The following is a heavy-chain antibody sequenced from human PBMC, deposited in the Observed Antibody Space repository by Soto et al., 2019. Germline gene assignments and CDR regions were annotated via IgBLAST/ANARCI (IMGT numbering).Heavy chain of an antibody. CDR2: ISGSGGST. J-gene: IGHJ4*02. D-gene: IGHD5-18*01. V-gene: IGHV3-23*01. Sequence: HPGGSLRLSCAASGFTFSSYAMSWVRQAPGKGLEWVSAISGSGGSTYYADSVKGRFTISRDNSKNTLYLQMNSLRAEDTAVYYCAKDGSAMVTLFDYWGQGTLVTVSS. CDR1: GFTFSSYA. CDR3: AKDGSAMVTLFDY.